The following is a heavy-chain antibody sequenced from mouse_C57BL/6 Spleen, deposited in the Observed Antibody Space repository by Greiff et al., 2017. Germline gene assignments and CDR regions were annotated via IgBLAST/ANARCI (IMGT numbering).Heavy chain of an antibody. CDR3: AREATTVVAEGYFDV. CDR1: GYAFSNSW. J-gene: IGHJ1*03. Sequence: QVQLQQSGPELVKPGASVKISCKATGYAFSNSWMNWVKQRPGKGLEWIGRIYPGDGDTNYNGKFKGKATLTADKSSSTAYMQLSSLTSEDSAVYFCAREATTVVAEGYFDVWGTGTTVTVSS. V-gene: IGHV1-82*01. CDR2: IYPGDGDT. D-gene: IGHD1-1*01.